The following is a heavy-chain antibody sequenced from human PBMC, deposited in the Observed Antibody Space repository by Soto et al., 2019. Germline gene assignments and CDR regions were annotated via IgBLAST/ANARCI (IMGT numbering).Heavy chain of an antibody. CDR2: IAYNGNT. Sequence: ASVKVSCKTAGFSLSTDGIDWVRQAPGQGLEWMGWIAYNGNTHYAQKFQGRVTITADTSTSTGYMELRSLSSDDTAVYYCVRDLGGWPLDYWGQGTLVTVYS. CDR1: GFSLSTDG. CDR3: VRDLGGWPLDY. D-gene: IGHD2-15*01. V-gene: IGHV1-18*04. J-gene: IGHJ4*02.